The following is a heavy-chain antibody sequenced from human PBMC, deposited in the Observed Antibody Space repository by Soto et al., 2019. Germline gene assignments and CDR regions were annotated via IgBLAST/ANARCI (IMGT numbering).Heavy chain of an antibody. J-gene: IGHJ4*02. V-gene: IGHV3-30-3*01. Sequence: GGSLRLSCAASGFTFSGYAMHWVRQAPGKGLEWVAVISYDGSNKYYADSVKGRFTISRDNSKNMLYLQMNSLRAEDTAVYYCARGPSSLTRFDYWGQGTLVTVSS. D-gene: IGHD2-2*01. CDR2: ISYDGSNK. CDR3: ARGPSSLTRFDY. CDR1: GFTFSGYA.